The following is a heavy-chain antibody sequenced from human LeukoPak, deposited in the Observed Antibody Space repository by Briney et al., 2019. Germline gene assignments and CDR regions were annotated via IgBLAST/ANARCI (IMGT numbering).Heavy chain of an antibody. V-gene: IGHV4-59*01. CDR2: IYYSGST. Sequence: SETLSLTCTVSGGSISGYYWSWIRQPPGKGLEWIGYIYYSGSTNYNPSLKSRVTISVDTSKNRFSLKLSSVTAADTAVYYCARGRWLSNFDYWGQGTLVTVSS. CDR3: ARGRWLSNFDY. J-gene: IGHJ4*02. CDR1: GGSISGYY. D-gene: IGHD5-24*01.